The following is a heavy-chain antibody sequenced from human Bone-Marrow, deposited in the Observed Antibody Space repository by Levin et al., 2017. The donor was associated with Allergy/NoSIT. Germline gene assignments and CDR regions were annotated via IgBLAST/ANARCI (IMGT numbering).Heavy chain of an antibody. CDR1: GGSFSGYY. D-gene: IGHD4-17*01. CDR3: ARVWVSPLLFTVTTKGDGMDV. V-gene: IGHV4-34*01. J-gene: IGHJ6*02. Sequence: SQTLSLTCAVYGGSFSGYYWSWIRQPPGKGLEWIGEINHSGSTNYNPSLKSRVTISVDTSKNQFSLKLSSVTAADTAVYYCARVWVSPLLFTVTTKGDGMDVWGQGTTVTVSS. CDR2: INHSGST.